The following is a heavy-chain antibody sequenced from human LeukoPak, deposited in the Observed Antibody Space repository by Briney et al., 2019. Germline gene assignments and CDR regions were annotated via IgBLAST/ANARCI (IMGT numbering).Heavy chain of an antibody. CDR1: GFMVSNHW. J-gene: IGHJ6*02. CDR2: INTDGSST. CDR3: ATDTNQGRNGLDV. D-gene: IGHD1-14*01. V-gene: IGHV3-74*01. Sequence: PGGSLRLSCAASGFMVSNHWMHWVRQAPGKGLVWVSRINTDGSSTRYADSVKGRFTISRDSAKNTLYLQMNSLRAEDTAVYYCATDTNQGRNGLDVWGQGTTITVSS.